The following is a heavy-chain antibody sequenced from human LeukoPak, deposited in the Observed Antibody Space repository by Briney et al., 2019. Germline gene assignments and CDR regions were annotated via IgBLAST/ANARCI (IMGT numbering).Heavy chain of an antibody. J-gene: IGHJ4*02. CDR1: GYTFTSYA. V-gene: IGHV7-4-1*02. Sequence: ASVKVSCKASGYTFTSYAMNWVRQAPGQGLEWMGWIHTNTGNPTYAQDFTGRFAFSLDTSVSTAYLQISSLKAEDTAVYYCARFRVTYYDDSSGLDCWGQGTLVTVSS. D-gene: IGHD3-22*01. CDR2: IHTNTGNP. CDR3: ARFRVTYYDDSSGLDC.